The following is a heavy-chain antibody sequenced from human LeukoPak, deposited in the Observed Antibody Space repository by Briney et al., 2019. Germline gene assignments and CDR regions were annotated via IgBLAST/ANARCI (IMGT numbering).Heavy chain of an antibody. CDR1: GFTFSSYA. J-gene: IGHJ4*02. CDR2: ISYDGSNK. Sequence: GGSLRLSCAASGFTFSSYAMHWVRQAPGKGLEWVAVISYDGSNKYYADSVKGRFTISRDNSKNTLYLQMNSLRAEDTAVYYCAREWFGESRVLDYWGQGTLVTVSS. V-gene: IGHV3-30-3*01. D-gene: IGHD3-10*01. CDR3: AREWFGESRVLDY.